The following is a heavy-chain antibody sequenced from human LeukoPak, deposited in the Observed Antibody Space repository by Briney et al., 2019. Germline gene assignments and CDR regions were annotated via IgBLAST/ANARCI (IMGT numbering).Heavy chain of an antibody. V-gene: IGHV5-51*01. D-gene: IGHD5-18*01. CDR3: ARPCGYSYGQTHDAFDI. Sequence: GESLKISCKGSGYSFTSYWIGWVRQMPGKGLEWMGIIYPGDSDTRYSPSFQGQVTISADKSISTAYLQWSSLKASDTAMYYCARPCGYSYGQTHDAFDIWGQGTMVTVSS. J-gene: IGHJ3*02. CDR1: GYSFTSYW. CDR2: IYPGDSDT.